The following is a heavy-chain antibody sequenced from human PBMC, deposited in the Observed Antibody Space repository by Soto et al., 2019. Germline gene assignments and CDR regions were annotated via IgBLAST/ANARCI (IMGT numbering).Heavy chain of an antibody. V-gene: IGHV6-1*01. CDR1: GDSVSSNSAA. CDR2: TYYRSKWYN. CDR3: ARGGRGSTYYFDY. D-gene: IGHD6-13*01. Sequence: SQTLSLTCAISGDSVSSNSAACNWIRQSPSRGLEWLGRTYYRSKWYNDYAVSVKRRITINPDTSKNQFSLQLNSVTPEDTSVYYCARGGRGSTYYFDYWGQGTLVTVSS. J-gene: IGHJ4*02.